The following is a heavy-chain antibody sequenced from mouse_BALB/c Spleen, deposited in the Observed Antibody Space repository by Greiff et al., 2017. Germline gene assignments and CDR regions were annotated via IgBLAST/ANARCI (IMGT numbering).Heavy chain of an antibody. CDR3: ARYGNYYAMDY. V-gene: IGHV1-7*01. D-gene: IGHD1-1*01. CDR1: GYTFTSYW. J-gene: IGHJ4*01. CDR2: INPSTGYT. Sequence: VQLHQSGAELAKPGASVKMSCKASGYTFTSYWMHWVKQRPGQGLEWIGYINPSTGYTEYNQKFKDKATLTADKSSSTAYMQLSSLTSEDSAVYYCARYGNYYAMDYWGQGTSVTVSS.